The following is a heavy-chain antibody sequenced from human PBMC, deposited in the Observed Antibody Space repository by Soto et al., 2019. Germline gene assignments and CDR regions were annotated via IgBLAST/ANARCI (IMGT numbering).Heavy chain of an antibody. J-gene: IGHJ6*02. D-gene: IGHD3-10*01. Sequence: SEPLSLTCAVSGVSISSSNGLSRVRPHPGKGLEWIGEIYHSGSTNYNPSLKSRVTISVDKSKNQFSLKLSSVTAADTAVYYCASGFGESHPPLWGVAGGYGMDFWGQGTTVTSP. CDR1: GVSISSSNG. V-gene: IGHV4-4*02. CDR3: ASGFGESHPPLWGVAGGYGMDF. CDR2: IYHSGST.